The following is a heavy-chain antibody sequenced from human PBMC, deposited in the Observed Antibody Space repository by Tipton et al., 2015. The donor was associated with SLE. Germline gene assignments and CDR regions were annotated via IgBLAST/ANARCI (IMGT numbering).Heavy chain of an antibody. CDR3: ARDIGAFDI. J-gene: IGHJ3*02. CDR1: GFTFRNYA. D-gene: IGHD3-3*01. Sequence: SLRLSCAASGFTFRNYAMGWVRQAPGKGLEWVSAVYSGGNTYYGDSVKGRFTISRDNSKNTVHLQMSSLRVEDTAVYYCARDIGAFDIWGQGTVVPVSS. CDR2: VYSGGNT. V-gene: IGHV3-23*03.